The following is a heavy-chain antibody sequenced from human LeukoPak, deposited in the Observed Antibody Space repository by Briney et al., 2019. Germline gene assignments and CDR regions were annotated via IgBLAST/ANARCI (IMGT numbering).Heavy chain of an antibody. CDR3: ARAQVAGYSYGYPFDY. J-gene: IGHJ4*02. D-gene: IGHD5-18*01. CDR2: FDPEDVET. Sequence: GASVKVSCKVSGYTLTELSMHWVRQAPGKGLEWMGGFDPEDVETIYAQKFQGRVTMTEDTSTDTAYMELSSLRSEDTAVYYCARAQVAGYSYGYPFDYWGQGTLVTVSS. V-gene: IGHV1-24*01. CDR1: GYTLTELS.